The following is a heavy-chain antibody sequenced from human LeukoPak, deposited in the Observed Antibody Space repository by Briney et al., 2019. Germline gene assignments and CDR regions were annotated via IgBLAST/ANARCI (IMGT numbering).Heavy chain of an antibody. CDR2: IYYSGST. CDR3: ASYSSGFDAFDI. CDR1: GVSISSSSYY. V-gene: IGHV4-39*07. Sequence: SSQTLSLTCTVSGVSISSSSYYWGWIRQPPGKGLEWIGSIYYSGSTYYNPSLKSRVTISVDTSKNQFSLKLSSVTAADTAVYYCASYSSGFDAFDIWGQGTMVTVSS. J-gene: IGHJ3*02. D-gene: IGHD3-22*01.